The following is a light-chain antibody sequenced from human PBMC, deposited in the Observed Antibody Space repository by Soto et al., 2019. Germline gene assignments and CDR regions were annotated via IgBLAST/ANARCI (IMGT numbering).Light chain of an antibody. CDR1: QDISKY. V-gene: IGKV1-33*01. CDR2: DGS. CDR3: QQFNSQPLT. J-gene: IGKJ4*01. Sequence: DIQMTQSPSSLSASVGDRVTITCQASQDISKYVNWYQQKPGTAPKLLIYDGSNVQLGVPSRFSVSGSGTDFTFTINSLRPEDIATYYCQQFNSQPLTFGGGTKVEIK.